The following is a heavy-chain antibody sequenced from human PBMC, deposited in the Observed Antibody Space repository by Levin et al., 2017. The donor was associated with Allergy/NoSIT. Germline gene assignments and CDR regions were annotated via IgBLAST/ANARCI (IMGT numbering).Heavy chain of an antibody. J-gene: IGHJ5*02. CDR2: INPNSGDT. Sequence: AASVKVSCKAYGYTFTGSYLHWVRQAPGQGLEWMGWINPNSGDTKYAQKFQDRVTLTRDTAINTAYMELSRLRSDDTAFYFCAKENNIVAAPDPWGQGTLVTVSS. D-gene: IGHD5-12*01. V-gene: IGHV1-2*02. CDR3: AKENNIVAAPDP. CDR1: GYTFTGSY.